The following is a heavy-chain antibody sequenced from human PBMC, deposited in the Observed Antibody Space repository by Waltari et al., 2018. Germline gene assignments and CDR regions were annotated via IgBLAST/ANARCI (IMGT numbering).Heavy chain of an antibody. CDR3: TRRIAARPLDY. D-gene: IGHD6-6*01. CDR1: GFPFSGSA. Sequence: EVQLVESGGGLVQPGGSLKLSCAASGFPFSGSAMHWVRRASGKGLEWVGRIRSKANSYATAYAASVKGRFTISRDDSKNTAYLQMNSLKTEDTAVYYCTRRIAARPLDYWGQGTLVTVSS. CDR2: IRSKANSYAT. V-gene: IGHV3-73*02. J-gene: IGHJ4*02.